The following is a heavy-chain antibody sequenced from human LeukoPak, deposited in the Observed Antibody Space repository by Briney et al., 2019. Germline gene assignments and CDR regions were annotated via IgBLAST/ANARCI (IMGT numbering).Heavy chain of an antibody. CDR1: AFTPSSYA. CDR2: ILYDGINK. V-gene: IGHV3-30*09. Sequence: GGALRLSCVASAFTPSSYAIHWVREAPGKGQERVVVILYDGINKYYADSVKGRFAISRDNSKNTVYLQMNSMRADDTAVYYCARDQMAAGRNLDPYFDYWGQGTLVTVSS. J-gene: IGHJ4*02. D-gene: IGHD6-13*01. CDR3: ARDQMAAGRNLDPYFDY.